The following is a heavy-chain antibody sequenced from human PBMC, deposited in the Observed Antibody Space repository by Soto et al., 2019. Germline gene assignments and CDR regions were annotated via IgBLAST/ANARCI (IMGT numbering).Heavy chain of an antibody. V-gene: IGHV3-11*01. CDR3: ARVRGDSSGSYYFDY. Sequence: GGSLRLSCAASGFSLSDYYVSWIRQAPGEGLEWVSYISSSGTTTHYADSVKGRFTISKDNAKNSLYLQMNSLRAEDTAVYYCARVRGDSSGSYYFDYWGQGTLVTVSS. CDR2: ISSSGTTT. J-gene: IGHJ4*02. CDR1: GFSLSDYY. D-gene: IGHD3-22*01.